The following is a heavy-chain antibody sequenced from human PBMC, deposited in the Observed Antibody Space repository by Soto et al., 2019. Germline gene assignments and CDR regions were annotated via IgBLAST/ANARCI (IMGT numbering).Heavy chain of an antibody. D-gene: IGHD1-26*01. CDR2: ISYDGSNK. V-gene: IGHV3-30*18. Sequence: QVQLVESGGGVVQPGRSLRLSCAASGFTFSSYGMHWVRQAPGKGLEWVAVISYDGSNKYYADSVKGRFTISRDNSKNTLYLQMNSLRAEDTAVYYCAKDKGGGSYYFDYWGQGTLVTVSS. CDR3: AKDKGGGSYYFDY. J-gene: IGHJ4*02. CDR1: GFTFSSYG.